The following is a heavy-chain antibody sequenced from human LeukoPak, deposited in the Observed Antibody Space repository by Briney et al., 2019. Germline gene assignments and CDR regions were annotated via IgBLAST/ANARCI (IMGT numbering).Heavy chain of an antibody. J-gene: IGHJ4*02. D-gene: IGHD2-8*02. CDR1: GFTFRSYT. CDR3: AKTVVSTGWNYFDY. CDR2: ASGSESRT. V-gene: IGHV3-23*01. Sequence: GGSLRLSCVSSGFTFRSYTMSWVRQAPGKGLEWVSSASGSESRTYYADSVKGRFTISRDDSKNTMYLQMNSLRAEDTALYYCAKTVVSTGWNYFDYWGQGTLVTVSS.